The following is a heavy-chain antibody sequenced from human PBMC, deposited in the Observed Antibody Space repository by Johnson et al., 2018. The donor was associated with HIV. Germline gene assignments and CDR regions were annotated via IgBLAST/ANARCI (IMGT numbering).Heavy chain of an antibody. CDR2: IKSKTDGGTT. V-gene: IGHV3-15*01. J-gene: IGHJ3*02. D-gene: IGHD1-26*01. CDR1: GFTFSNAW. CDR3: TRGGSYGAFDI. Sequence: VQLVESGGGLVKPGGSLRLSCAASGFTFSNAWMSWARQAPGKGLAWVGRIKSKTDGGTTDYAAPVKGRFTISRDDSKSIAYLQMNSLKTEDTAVYYCTRGGSYGAFDIWGQGTMVTVSS.